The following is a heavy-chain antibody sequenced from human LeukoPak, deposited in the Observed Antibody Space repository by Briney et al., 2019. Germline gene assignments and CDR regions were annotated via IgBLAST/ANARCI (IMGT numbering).Heavy chain of an antibody. CDR3: ASGGYSFYYFDY. CDR2: IYYSGST. J-gene: IGHJ4*02. V-gene: IGHV4-39*01. D-gene: IGHD5-18*01. CDR1: GGSISSSSYY. Sequence: PSETPSLTCTVSGGSISSSSYYWGWIRQPPGKGLEWIGSIYYSGSTYYNPSLKSRVTISVDTSKNQFSLKLSSVTAADTAVYYCASGGYSFYYFDYWGQGTLVTVSS.